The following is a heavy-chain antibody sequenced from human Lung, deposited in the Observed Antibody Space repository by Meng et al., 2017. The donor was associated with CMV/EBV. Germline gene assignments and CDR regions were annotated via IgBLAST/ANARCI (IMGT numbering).Heavy chain of an antibody. CDR3: ARWTSGRCDY. D-gene: IGHD6-19*01. V-gene: IGHV3-72*01. J-gene: IGHJ4*02. CDR2: IRNKANRDTT. Sequence: SXKISCAASGFTCSDHYMDWVRQAPGKGLEWVGRIRNKANRDTTEYAASVKGRFTISRDDSRNSLYLQMNSLKTEDTAVYYCARWTSGRCDYWGQGTLVTVSS. CDR1: GFTCSDHY.